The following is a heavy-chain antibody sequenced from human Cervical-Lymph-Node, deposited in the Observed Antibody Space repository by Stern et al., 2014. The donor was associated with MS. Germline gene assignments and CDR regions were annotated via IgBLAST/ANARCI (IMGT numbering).Heavy chain of an antibody. CDR1: GYTFTAYY. J-gene: IGHJ5*02. CDR3: ARRYYYDTSGYPSWFDP. D-gene: IGHD3-22*01. Sequence: VQLVESGAEVKEPGASVKVSCKASGYTFTAYYIHWVRQAPGQGLEWMGRINPTSGDTTYAQKFQDRVTVTRDTSISTAYMDLSSLTSDDTAVYYCARRYYYDTSGYPSWFDPWGQGTLVTVSS. CDR2: INPTSGDT. V-gene: IGHV1-2*06.